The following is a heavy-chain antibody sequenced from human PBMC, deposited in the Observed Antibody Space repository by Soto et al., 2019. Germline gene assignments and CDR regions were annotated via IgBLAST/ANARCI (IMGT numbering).Heavy chain of an antibody. D-gene: IGHD3-3*01. V-gene: IGHV3-23*01. CDR1: GFTFSSYA. CDR2: ISGSGGST. J-gene: IGHJ4*02. Sequence: GGSLRLSCAASGFTFSSYAMSWVRQAPGKGLEWVSAISGSGGSTYYADSVKGRFTISRDNSKNTLYLQMNSLRAEDTAVYYCAKFGYYDFWSGYSITSPIFDYWGQGTLVTVSS. CDR3: AKFGYYDFWSGYSITSPIFDY.